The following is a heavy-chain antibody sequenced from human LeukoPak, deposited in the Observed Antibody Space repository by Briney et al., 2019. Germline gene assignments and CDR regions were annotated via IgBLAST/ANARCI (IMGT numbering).Heavy chain of an antibody. Sequence: EASVKVSCKASGGTFSSYAISWVRQAPGQGLEWMGGIIPIFGTANYAQKFQGRVTITTDESTSTAYVELSSLRSEDTAVYYCARDSPVDTAMAKLDYYYMDVWGKGTTVTVSS. CDR1: GGTFSSYA. D-gene: IGHD5-18*01. V-gene: IGHV1-69*05. CDR3: ARDSPVDTAMAKLDYYYMDV. CDR2: IIPIFGTA. J-gene: IGHJ6*03.